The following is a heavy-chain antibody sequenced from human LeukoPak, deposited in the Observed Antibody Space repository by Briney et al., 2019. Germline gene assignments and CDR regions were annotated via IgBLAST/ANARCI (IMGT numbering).Heavy chain of an antibody. CDR2: IIRRSSCI. CDR1: GFDFSTYT. V-gene: IGHV3-21*01. Sequence: GGSLSLSCSVWGFDFSTYTMKGVRQAPGKGLEGGATIIRRSSCIYYAASVMGRFTMSRDNAKTSMYLQMNSLRAEDTAVYYCTRDPGRCTSTSCYPDYWGQGTLVTVSS. J-gene: IGHJ4*02. CDR3: TRDPGRCTSTSCYPDY. D-gene: IGHD2-2*01.